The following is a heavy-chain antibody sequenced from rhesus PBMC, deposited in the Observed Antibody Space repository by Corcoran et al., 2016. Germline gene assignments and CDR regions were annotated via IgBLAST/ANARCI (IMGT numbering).Heavy chain of an antibody. CDR1: GFTFSSYG. V-gene: IGHV3S5*01. Sequence: EVQLVETGGGLVQPGGSLKLSCAASGFTFSSYGMSWVRQAPGKGLGWVSVINSGGGSTYYANSGKGRFTISRDNSKNTLSLQMNSLRAEDTAVYYCARMRVGFDYWGQGVLVTVSS. D-gene: IGHD2-39*01. CDR3: ARMRVGFDY. J-gene: IGHJ4*01. CDR2: INSGGGST.